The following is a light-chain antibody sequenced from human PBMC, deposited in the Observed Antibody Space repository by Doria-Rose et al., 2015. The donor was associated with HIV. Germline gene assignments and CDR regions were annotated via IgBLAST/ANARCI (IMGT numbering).Light chain of an antibody. J-gene: IGKJ1*01. CDR2: DGS. CDR3: HQYGTSWT. CDR1: QSFSSTY. Sequence: TQSPGTLSLSPGERATLSCRASQSFSSTYLAWYQQKPGQAPSLLIYDGSTRATGIPDRFSGSGSGTDFTLTINGLEPEDFALYYCHQYGTSWTFGQGTKVEI. V-gene: IGKV3-20*01.